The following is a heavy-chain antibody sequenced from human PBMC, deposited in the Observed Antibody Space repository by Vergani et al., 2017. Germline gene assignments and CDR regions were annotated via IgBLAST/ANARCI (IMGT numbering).Heavy chain of an antibody. CDR3: AKVPDREPPPHCFDF. D-gene: IGHD5-24*01. CDR2: ISATDGSI. Sequence: EVQLLESGGGLVQPGGSLRLSCAASGFTFSSYAMSWVRQAPGKGLEWVSTISATDGSIYYTDSVKGHLTISRDNSKNTLSLQMNSLRAEDTAMYFCAKVPDREPPPHCFDFWGRGTLVTVSS. CDR1: GFTFSSYA. V-gene: IGHV3-23*01. J-gene: IGHJ4*02.